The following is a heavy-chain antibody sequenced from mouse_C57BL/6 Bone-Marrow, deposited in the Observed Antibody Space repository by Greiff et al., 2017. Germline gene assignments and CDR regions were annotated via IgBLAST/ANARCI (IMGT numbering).Heavy chain of an antibody. D-gene: IGHD3-1*01. CDR1: GFTFSSYG. CDR3: ARRGSGAMDY. V-gene: IGHV5-6*01. Sequence: EVQLVESGGDLVKPGGSLKLSCAASGFTFSSYGMSWVRQTPDKRLEWIATISSGGSYTYYPDSLKGRFTISRDNSKNTLYLQVGSLKSEDTAMYYCARRGSGAMDYWGQGTSVTVSS. CDR2: ISSGGSYT. J-gene: IGHJ4*01.